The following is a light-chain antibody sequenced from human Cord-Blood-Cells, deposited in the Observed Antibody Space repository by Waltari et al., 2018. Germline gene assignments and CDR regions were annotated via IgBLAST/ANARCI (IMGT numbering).Light chain of an antibody. CDR3: QQDGSSPPLT. Sequence: EIVLTQSPCTLSLSPGERATLSCRASQSVSSSYLAWYQQKPGKAPRLLIYGGCSRAPGCPDRLSGSGSGTDCTLTISRLEPEDFAVYYCQQDGSSPPLTFGGGTQVEIK. CDR2: GGC. V-gene: IGKV3-20*01. J-gene: IGKJ4*01. CDR1: QSVSSSY.